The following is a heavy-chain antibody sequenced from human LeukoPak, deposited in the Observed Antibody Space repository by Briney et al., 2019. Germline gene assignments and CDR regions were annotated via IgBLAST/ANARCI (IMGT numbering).Heavy chain of an antibody. CDR1: GFTVSSNY. J-gene: IGHJ4*02. CDR3: ARDSSGPFDY. V-gene: IGHV3-66*02. D-gene: IGHD3-22*01. CDR2: IYSGGST. Sequence: GGSLRLSCAASGFTVSSNYMSWVRQAPGNGLEWVSVIYSGGSTYYADSVKGRFTISRDNSKNTLYLQMNSLRAEDTAVYYCARDSSGPFDYWGQGTLVTVSS.